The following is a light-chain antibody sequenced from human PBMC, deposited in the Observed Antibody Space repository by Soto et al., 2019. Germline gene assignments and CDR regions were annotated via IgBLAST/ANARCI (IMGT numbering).Light chain of an antibody. Sequence: SGVSLPASVSRFPGQTITISCTGTSSDGGGDNYVSWYQQHPGKAPKLMIYEVSNRPSGVSNRFSGSKSSNTASLTISGLQAEDEADYYCSSYTSSSTYVFGTGTKVTVL. CDR1: SSDGGGDNY. J-gene: IGLJ1*01. CDR2: EVS. CDR3: SSYTSSSTYV. V-gene: IGLV2-14*01.